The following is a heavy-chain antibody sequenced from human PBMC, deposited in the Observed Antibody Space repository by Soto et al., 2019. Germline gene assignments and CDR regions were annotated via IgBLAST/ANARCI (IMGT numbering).Heavy chain of an antibody. D-gene: IGHD4-17*01. V-gene: IGHV3-9*01. CDR2: ISWSSGSI. J-gene: IGHJ4*02. Sequence: EVQLVESGGGLVQPGRSLRLSCAASGFTFDAYAMHWVRQAPGKGLEWVSGISWSSGSIGYADSVKGRFTISRDNAKNSLYRQLNSLRAEDTAVDYCAKGVGERDYWYYFDSWGQGTLVTVSS. CDR1: GFTFDAYA. CDR3: AKGVGERDYWYYFDS.